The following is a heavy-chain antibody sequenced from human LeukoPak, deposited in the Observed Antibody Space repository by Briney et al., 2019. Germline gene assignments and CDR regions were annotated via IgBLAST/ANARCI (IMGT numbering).Heavy chain of an antibody. Sequence: ASVKVSCKASGYTFTGYYMHWVRQAPGQGLEWMGWSNPNSGGTNDAQKFQGRVTMTRDTSISTAYMELSRLRSDDTAVYYCVLVLDYYFDYWGQGTLVTVSS. CDR2: SNPNSGGT. CDR3: VLVLDYYFDY. CDR1: GYTFTGYY. V-gene: IGHV1-2*02. J-gene: IGHJ4*02. D-gene: IGHD3/OR15-3a*01.